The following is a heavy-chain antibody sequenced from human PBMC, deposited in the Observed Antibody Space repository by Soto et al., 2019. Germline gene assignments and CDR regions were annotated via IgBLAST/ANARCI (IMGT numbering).Heavy chain of an antibody. CDR1: GGSISSGGYF. Sequence: SETLSLTCAVSGGSISSGGYFWSWIRQPPGKGLEWIGYIYHSGSTYYNPSLKSRVSISVDRSKNQFSLKLSSVTAADTAVYYCARVPSPWGQGTLVTVSS. CDR3: ARVPSP. J-gene: IGHJ5*02. CDR2: IYHSGST. V-gene: IGHV4-30-2*01.